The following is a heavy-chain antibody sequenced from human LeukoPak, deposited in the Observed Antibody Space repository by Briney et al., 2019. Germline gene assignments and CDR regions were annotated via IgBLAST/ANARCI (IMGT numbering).Heavy chain of an antibody. V-gene: IGHV4-39*02. Sequence: ASETLSLTCTVSGGSISSSGHYWGWIRQPPGKGLEWIGTMFYTGSTYYNPSLKSRVTISVDTTKNQFSLKLSSVTAADTAVYYCAREGDSVGYTPYWGQGTLVTVSS. CDR2: MFYTGST. D-gene: IGHD3-22*01. J-gene: IGHJ4*02. CDR3: AREGDSVGYTPY. CDR1: GGSISSSGHY.